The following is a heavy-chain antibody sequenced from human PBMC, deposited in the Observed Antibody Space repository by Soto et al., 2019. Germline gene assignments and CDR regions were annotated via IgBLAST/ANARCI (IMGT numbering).Heavy chain of an antibody. CDR3: AKDQDNTDYYWIFDL. J-gene: IGHJ2*01. V-gene: IGHV3-23*04. CDR2: MSERSGPP. D-gene: IGHD4-17*01. Sequence: ELQLVASGGGLVQPGGSLRLSCAASGFNFRKFAMSWVRQAPGKGLEWVSGMSERSGPPLYADSVKGRFTISRDNSKSTLYLEMNNLRPEDTAVYYCAKDQDNTDYYWIFDLWGRGTPVTVSS. CDR1: GFNFRKFA.